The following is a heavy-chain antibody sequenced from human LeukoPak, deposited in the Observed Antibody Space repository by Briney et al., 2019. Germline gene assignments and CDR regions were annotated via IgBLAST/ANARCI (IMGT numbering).Heavy chain of an antibody. CDR3: ARAHFRCSGGSCHTPYYY. Sequence: PGGSLRLSCAASGFTFSSYAMHWVRQAPGKGLEYVSAISSNGGSTYYANSVKGRFTISRDNSKNTLYLQMGSLRAEDMAVYYCARAHFRCSGGSCHTPYYYWGQGTLVTVSS. CDR2: ISSNGGST. J-gene: IGHJ4*02. D-gene: IGHD2-15*01. V-gene: IGHV3-64*01. CDR1: GFTFSSYA.